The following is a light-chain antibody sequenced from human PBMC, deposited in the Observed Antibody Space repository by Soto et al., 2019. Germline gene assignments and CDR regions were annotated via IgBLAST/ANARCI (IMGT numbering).Light chain of an antibody. Sequence: QSALTQPPSASGSPGQSVAISCSGTNSDIGNYNFVSWYQQHPGKAPKLMIYEVNKRPSGVPDRFSGSKSGNTASLTVSGLQPEDEADYYCSSYAGSNNLLFGGGPKVTVL. J-gene: IGLJ2*01. CDR1: NSDIGNYNF. CDR3: SSYAGSNNLL. V-gene: IGLV2-8*01. CDR2: EVN.